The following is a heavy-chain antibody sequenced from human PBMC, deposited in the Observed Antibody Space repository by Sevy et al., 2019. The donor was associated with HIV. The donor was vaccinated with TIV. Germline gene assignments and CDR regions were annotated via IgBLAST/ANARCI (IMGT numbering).Heavy chain of an antibody. CDR2: IYYTGST. CDR1: GGSISTYY. V-gene: IGHV4-59*01. CDR3: ARAPPVRSGDDSLNWFDA. Sequence: SETLSLTCTVSGGSISTYYWSWIRQPPGKGLEYIGYIYYTGSTNYYPCLKSRVTISVDTSKNQFSLKLRSVTAVDTAVYYCARAPPVRSGDDSLNWFDAWGHGTLVTVS. D-gene: IGHD5-12*01. J-gene: IGHJ5*01.